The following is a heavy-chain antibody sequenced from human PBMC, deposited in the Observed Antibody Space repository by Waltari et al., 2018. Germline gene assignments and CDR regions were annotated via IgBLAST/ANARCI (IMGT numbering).Heavy chain of an antibody. CDR3: ASQTGSGDYFLWAFDI. D-gene: IGHD4-17*01. V-gene: IGHV1-69*01. Sequence: QVQLVQSGAEVKKPGSSVKVSCKASGGTFSSYAISWVRQAPGQGFEWMGGDIPSLGKANDAQKFQGRVTSTADESTSTAYMELSSLRSEDTAVYYCASQTGSGDYFLWAFDIWGQGTMVTVSS. J-gene: IGHJ3*02. CDR1: GGTFSSYA. CDR2: DIPSLGKA.